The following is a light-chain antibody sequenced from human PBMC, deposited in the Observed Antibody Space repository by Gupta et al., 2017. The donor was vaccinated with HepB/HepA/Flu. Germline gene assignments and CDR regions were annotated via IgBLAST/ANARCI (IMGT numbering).Light chain of an antibody. V-gene: IGLV1-40*01. CDR2: ANS. Sequence: QSALTPPPSVSGAPGQRVTIPCTGSSPNIGAGYDVHWYQQLPGTAPKLLIYANSNRPSGVPDRFSASKSGTSASLAITGLQAEDESDYYCQSYDSSLSGWVFGGGTQLTVL. CDR1: SPNIGAGYD. CDR3: QSYDSSLSGWV. J-gene: IGLJ3*02.